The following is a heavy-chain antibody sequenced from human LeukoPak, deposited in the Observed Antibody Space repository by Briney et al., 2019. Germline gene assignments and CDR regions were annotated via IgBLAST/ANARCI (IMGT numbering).Heavy chain of an antibody. J-gene: IGHJ5*02. CDR3: ARDPLKRAHYDDFWSGSFDP. Sequence: ASVKVSCKASGYTFTSYGISWVRQAPGQGLEWMGWISAYNGNTNYAQKLQGRVTMTTDTSTSTAYMELRSLRSDDTAVYYCARDPLKRAHYDDFWSGSFDPWGQGTLVTVSS. CDR2: ISAYNGNT. CDR1: GYTFTSYG. D-gene: IGHD3-3*01. V-gene: IGHV1-18*01.